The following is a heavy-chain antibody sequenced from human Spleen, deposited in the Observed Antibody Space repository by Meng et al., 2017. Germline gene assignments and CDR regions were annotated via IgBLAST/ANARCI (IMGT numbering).Heavy chain of an antibody. D-gene: IGHD6-19*01. CDR3: ARSNAVAALSWFDP. CDR1: DGSVSSSSYY. J-gene: IGHJ5*02. Sequence: QGQLQEAGPGLVKPSETLTLTCSVSDGSVSSSSYYWAWIRQPPGKGLEWIGTIYYSGNTYYNPSLKSRVTISLDTSKNQFSLKLNSVTAADTAVYYCARSNAVAALSWFDPWGQGTLVTVSS. V-gene: IGHV4-39*07. CDR2: IYYSGNT.